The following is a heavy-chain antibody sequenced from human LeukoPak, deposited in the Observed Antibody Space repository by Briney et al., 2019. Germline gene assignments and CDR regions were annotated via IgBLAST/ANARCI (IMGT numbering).Heavy chain of an antibody. D-gene: IGHD3-9*01. Sequence: PGGSLRLSCAASGFTFNNYFMTWVRQAPGKGLEWVSTISGSAGSTYYADFVKGLFTISRDNSRNTLYLQMNSLRADDTAVYYCAKDMTGYPSYWGQGTLVTVSS. CDR3: AKDMTGYPSY. V-gene: IGHV3-23*01. J-gene: IGHJ4*02. CDR1: GFTFNNYF. CDR2: ISGSAGST.